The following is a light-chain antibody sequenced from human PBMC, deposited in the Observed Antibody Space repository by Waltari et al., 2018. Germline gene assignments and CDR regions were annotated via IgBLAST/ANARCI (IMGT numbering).Light chain of an antibody. V-gene: IGLV3-1*01. CDR3: QAWDSSTYV. Sequence: SYELTQPPSVSVSPGQTASITCSGDKLGDKSVYWYQQNPGQSPTLVMYEDMKRPSGIPERLSGSNSGNTATLTISGTQVMDEADYYCQAWDSSTYVFGTGTQVTVL. CDR2: EDM. J-gene: IGLJ1*01. CDR1: KLGDKS.